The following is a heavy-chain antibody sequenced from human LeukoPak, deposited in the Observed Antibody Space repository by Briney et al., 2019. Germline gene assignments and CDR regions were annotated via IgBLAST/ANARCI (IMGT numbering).Heavy chain of an antibody. V-gene: IGHV1-2*04. CDR3: ARDGRGGVGTVPRYWFDP. Sequence: ASVKVSCKASGYTFTGYYMHWVRQAPGQGLEWMGWINPNSGGTNYAQKFQGWVTMTRDTSISTAYMELSRLRSDDTAVYYCARDGRGGVGTVPRYWFDPWGQGTLVTVSS. CDR2: INPNSGGT. CDR1: GYTFTGYY. D-gene: IGHD4-17*01. J-gene: IGHJ5*02.